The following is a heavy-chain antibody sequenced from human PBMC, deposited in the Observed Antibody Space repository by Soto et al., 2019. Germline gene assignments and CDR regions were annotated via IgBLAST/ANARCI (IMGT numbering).Heavy chain of an antibody. CDR2: INPNSGGT. V-gene: IGHV1-2*04. D-gene: IGHD3-16*01. Sequence: QVPLVQSGAEVKKPGASVKVSCKASGYTFTGYYMDWVRQAPGQGLEWMGWINPNSGGTNYAQKFQGWVTMTRDTFISKGYMGLSRLRSDDTAGYSCARGWGRDAFDIWGQGTMVTASS. CDR3: ARGWGRDAFDI. J-gene: IGHJ3*02. CDR1: GYTFTGYY.